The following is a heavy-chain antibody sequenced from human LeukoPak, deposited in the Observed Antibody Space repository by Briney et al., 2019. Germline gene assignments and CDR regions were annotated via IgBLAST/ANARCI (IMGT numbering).Heavy chain of an antibody. CDR1: GFTFSSYS. CDR3: ARQPPNYYDSSVGMVGNWFDP. CDR2: ISSSSSYI. V-gene: IGHV3-21*01. Sequence: GGSLRLSCAASGFTFSSYSMNWVRQAPGKGLEWVSSISSSSSYIYYADSVKGRFTISRDNAKNSLYLQMNSLRAEDTAVYYCARQPPNYYDSSVGMVGNWFDPWGQGTLVTVSS. J-gene: IGHJ5*02. D-gene: IGHD3-22*01.